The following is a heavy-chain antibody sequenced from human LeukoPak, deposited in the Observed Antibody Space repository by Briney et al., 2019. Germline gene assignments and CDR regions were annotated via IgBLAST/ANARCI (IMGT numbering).Heavy chain of an antibody. CDR3: ARDGGIAAALYYYYYYGMDV. D-gene: IGHD6-13*01. CDR1: GYTFTIYG. CDR2: ISAYNGNT. J-gene: IGHJ6*02. V-gene: IGHV1-18*01. Sequence: EASVTVSFTAFGYTFTIYGISWVRQAPGQGLEWMGWISAYNGNTNYAQKLQGRVTMTTDISTSTAYMELRSLRSDDTAVYYCARDGGIAAALYYYYYYGMDVWGQGTTVTVSS.